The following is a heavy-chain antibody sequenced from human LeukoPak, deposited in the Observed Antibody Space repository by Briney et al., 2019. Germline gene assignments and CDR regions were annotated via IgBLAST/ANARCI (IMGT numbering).Heavy chain of an antibody. CDR3: AKSMIVVVINDYFDY. Sequence: PGGSLRLSCAASGFTFSSYAMSWVRQAPGKGLEWVSAISGSGGSTYYADSVKGRFTISRDNSKNTLYLQMNSLRAEDTAVYCCAKSMIVVVINDYFDYWGQGTLVTVSS. J-gene: IGHJ4*02. V-gene: IGHV3-23*01. CDR2: ISGSGGST. CDR1: GFTFSSYA. D-gene: IGHD3-22*01.